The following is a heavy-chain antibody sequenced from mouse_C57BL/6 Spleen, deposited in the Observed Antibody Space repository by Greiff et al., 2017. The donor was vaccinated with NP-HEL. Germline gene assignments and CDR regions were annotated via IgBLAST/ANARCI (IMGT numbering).Heavy chain of an antibody. CDR3: AREREAWFAY. Sequence: EVKVVESGGGLVKPGGSLKLSCAASGFTFSDYGMHWVRQAPEKGLEWVAYISSGSSTIYYADTVKGRFTISRDNAKNTLFLQMTSLRSEDTAMYYCAREREAWFAYWGQGTLVTVSA. CDR2: ISSGSSTI. J-gene: IGHJ3*01. V-gene: IGHV5-17*01. CDR1: GFTFSDYG.